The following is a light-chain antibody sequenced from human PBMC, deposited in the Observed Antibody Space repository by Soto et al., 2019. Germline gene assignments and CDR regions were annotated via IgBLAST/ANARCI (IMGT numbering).Light chain of an antibody. Sequence: EVVMTQSPVNLSVSSGERATLSCRASQRIRSNLAWYQQKPGQAPRLLIYDASTRATGIPAKFSGSGSGTEFTLIIGSLQSEDFAVYYCQQYNNWPLTFGGGTKVEIK. CDR1: QRIRSN. J-gene: IGKJ4*01. CDR3: QQYNNWPLT. CDR2: DAS. V-gene: IGKV3-15*01.